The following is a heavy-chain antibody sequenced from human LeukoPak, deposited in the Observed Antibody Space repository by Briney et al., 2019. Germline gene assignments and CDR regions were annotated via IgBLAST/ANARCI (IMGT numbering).Heavy chain of an antibody. CDR3: AKAPVTSCRGAFCYPFDY. D-gene: IGHD2-15*01. Sequence: GGSLRLSCATSGFSFSSYAMSWVRQAPGKGLEWVSGMSSSDDGRYYAASVRGRFTISRDTSRSTLYLQMNSLRAEDAAVYYCAKAPVTSCRGAFCYPFDYWGQGTLVTVSS. J-gene: IGHJ4*02. V-gene: IGHV3-23*01. CDR2: MSSSDDGR. CDR1: GFSFSSYA.